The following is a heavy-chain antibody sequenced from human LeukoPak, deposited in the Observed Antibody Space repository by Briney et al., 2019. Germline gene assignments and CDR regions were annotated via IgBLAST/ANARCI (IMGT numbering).Heavy chain of an antibody. Sequence: PGGSLRLSCAASGFTVSSNYMSWVRQAPGKWLDWVSVIYSGGYTYYVDSVKGRFTISRDNSKNTVYLQMNSLRAEDTALYYCATSRAVAGAIDYWGQGTLVTVSS. CDR1: GFTVSSNY. CDR3: ATSRAVAGAIDY. D-gene: IGHD6-19*01. J-gene: IGHJ4*02. CDR2: IYSGGYT. V-gene: IGHV3-53*01.